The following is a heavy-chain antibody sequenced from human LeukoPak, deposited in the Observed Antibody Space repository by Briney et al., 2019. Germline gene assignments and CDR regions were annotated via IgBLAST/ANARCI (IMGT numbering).Heavy chain of an antibody. D-gene: IGHD2-15*01. J-gene: IGHJ4*02. Sequence: GGSLRLSCAASGFTFSSYEMNWVRQAPGKGLEWVAFIRFDGSNKYYADSVKGRFTISRDNSKNTLYLQMNSLRPEDTAVYYCAKDRGMETATPSTFDYWGQGTLVTVSS. CDR1: GFTFSSYE. V-gene: IGHV3-30*02. CDR3: AKDRGMETATPSTFDY. CDR2: IRFDGSNK.